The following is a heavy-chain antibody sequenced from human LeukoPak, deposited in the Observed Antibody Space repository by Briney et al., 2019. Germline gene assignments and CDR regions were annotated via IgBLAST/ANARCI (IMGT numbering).Heavy chain of an antibody. V-gene: IGHV3-11*01. CDR1: GFTFSDYY. D-gene: IGHD3-10*01. Sequence: GGSLRLSCAASGFTFSDYYMSWIRQAPGKGLEWVSYISSSGSTIYYADSVKGRFTISRDNAKNSLYLQMNSLRAEDTAVYYCARDKYYGSGSPHPYDYWGQGTLVTVSS. J-gene: IGHJ4*02. CDR3: ARDKYYGSGSPHPYDY. CDR2: ISSSGSTI.